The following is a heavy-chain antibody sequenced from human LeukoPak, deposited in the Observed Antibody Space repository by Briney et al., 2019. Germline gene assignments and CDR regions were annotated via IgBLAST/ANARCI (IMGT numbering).Heavy chain of an antibody. CDR2: ISGSGGST. D-gene: IGHD6-19*01. CDR3: AKDRSSGQYYYFDY. V-gene: IGHV3-23*01. CDR1: GFTFSSYA. Sequence: PGGSLRLSCAASGFTFSSYAMSWVRQAPGKGLEWVSAISGSGGSTYYADSVKGRFTISRDNSKNTLYLQMNSLRAGDTAVYYCAKDRSSGQYYYFDYWGQGTLVTVSS. J-gene: IGHJ4*02.